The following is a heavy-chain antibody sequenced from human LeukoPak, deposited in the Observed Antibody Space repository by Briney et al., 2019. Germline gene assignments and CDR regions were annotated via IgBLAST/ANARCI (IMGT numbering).Heavy chain of an antibody. J-gene: IGHJ6*03. CDR2: IYHSVST. V-gene: IGHV4-59*11. Sequence: SETLSLTCTVSGGSISSHFWSWIRQPPGKGLEWIGYIYHSVSTNYNPSLKSRVTMSVDTSKNQFSLKLGSVTAADTAVYYCARDHLPAAAPGYYMDVWGKGTTVTVSS. D-gene: IGHD6-13*01. CDR1: GGSISSHF. CDR3: ARDHLPAAAPGYYMDV.